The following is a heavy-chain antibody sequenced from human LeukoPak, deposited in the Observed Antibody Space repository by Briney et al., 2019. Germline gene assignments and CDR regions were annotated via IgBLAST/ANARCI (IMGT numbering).Heavy chain of an antibody. V-gene: IGHV1-69*13. J-gene: IGHJ3*02. Sequence: LVKVSCKASGGTFSSYAISWVRQAPGQGLEWMGGIIPIFGTANYAQKFQGRVTITADESTSTAYMELSSLRSEDTAVYYCARTHYYDSSGYAYAPRAFDIWGQGTMVTVSS. CDR1: GGTFSSYA. CDR2: IIPIFGTA. D-gene: IGHD3-22*01. CDR3: ARTHYYDSSGYAYAPRAFDI.